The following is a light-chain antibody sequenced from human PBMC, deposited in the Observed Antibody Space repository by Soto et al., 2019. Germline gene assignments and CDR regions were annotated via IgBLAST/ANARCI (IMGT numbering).Light chain of an antibody. J-gene: IGLJ1*01. V-gene: IGLV2-23*02. CDR3: CSCAGSSTFV. Sequence: QSALTQPAPVSGSPGQSITISCTGTSSDVGSYNLVSWYQQHPGKAPKLMIYEVSKRPSGVSNRFSGSKSGNTASLTISGLQAEDEADYYCCSCAGSSTFVFGTGTKVTVL. CDR2: EVS. CDR1: SSDVGSYNL.